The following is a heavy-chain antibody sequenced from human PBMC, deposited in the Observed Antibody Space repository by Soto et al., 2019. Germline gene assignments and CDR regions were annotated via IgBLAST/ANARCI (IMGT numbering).Heavy chain of an antibody. Sequence: GAPSLSFAASGFTFRSFTMNWVRQAPGKGLEWVSTISSNSAYMYYTDALRGRFTISRDNAKNSLHLQMNSLRAEDKAVYYCTRDASRDSSARGWFDPWGPGTLVTVSS. CDR1: GFTFRSFT. CDR2: ISSNSAYM. CDR3: TRDASRDSSARGWFDP. V-gene: IGHV3-21*01. D-gene: IGHD6-13*01. J-gene: IGHJ5*02.